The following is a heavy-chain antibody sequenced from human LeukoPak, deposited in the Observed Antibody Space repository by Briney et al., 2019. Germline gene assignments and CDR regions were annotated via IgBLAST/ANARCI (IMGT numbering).Heavy chain of an antibody. V-gene: IGHV3-7*01. Sequence: QAGGSLRLSCEVSGFIFRNYWMDWIRQAPGRGLEWVANINQDGNEKYFVDSVKGRFTIPRDNAKNSLYLQMNSLRAEDTGVYYCSRALEVWGKGTTVTVSS. CDR3: SRALEV. CDR2: INQDGNEK. J-gene: IGHJ6*04. CDR1: GFIFRNYW.